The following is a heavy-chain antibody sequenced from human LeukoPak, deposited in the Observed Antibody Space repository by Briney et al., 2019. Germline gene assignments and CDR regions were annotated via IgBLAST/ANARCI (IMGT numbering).Heavy chain of an antibody. J-gene: IGHJ3*02. CDR1: GFTFRSFA. CDR2: IWFDGNNK. V-gene: IGHV3-33*08. D-gene: IGHD6-13*01. CDR3: ASARPTSSWTAFDI. Sequence: GGSLRLSCAASGFTFRSFAMTWVRQAPGKGLEWVTIIWFDGNNKYYADSMKGRFTISRDNSKNTLYLQMNSLRAEDTAVYYCASARPTSSWTAFDIWGQGTMVTVSS.